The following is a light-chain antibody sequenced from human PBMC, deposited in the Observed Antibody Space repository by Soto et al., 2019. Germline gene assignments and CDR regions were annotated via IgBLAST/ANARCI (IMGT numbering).Light chain of an antibody. V-gene: IGKV3-15*01. CDR3: QQYNNWPLSIT. CDR2: GAS. Sequence: EIVLTQSPATLSLSPGERATLSCRASQSVRNNLAWYQQKPGQAPRLLIYGASTRATGIPARFSGSGSGTEFTLTISSLQSEDFAVYYCQQYNNWPLSITCGQGTRREIK. CDR1: QSVRNN. J-gene: IGKJ5*01.